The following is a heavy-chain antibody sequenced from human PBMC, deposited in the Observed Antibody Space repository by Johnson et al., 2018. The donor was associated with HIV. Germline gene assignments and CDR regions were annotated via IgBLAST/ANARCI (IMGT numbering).Heavy chain of an antibody. Sequence: VQLVESGGGVVQPGGSLRLSCAASGFTFSSYGMHWVRQAPGKGLEWVAFIRYDGSNKYYADSVKGRFTISRDNSKNTLYLQMNSLRAEDTAVYYCAKPPSMGADAFDIWGQGTMVTVSS. J-gene: IGHJ3*02. V-gene: IGHV3-30*02. D-gene: IGHD3-16*01. CDR3: AKPPSMGADAFDI. CDR2: IRYDGSNK. CDR1: GFTFSSYG.